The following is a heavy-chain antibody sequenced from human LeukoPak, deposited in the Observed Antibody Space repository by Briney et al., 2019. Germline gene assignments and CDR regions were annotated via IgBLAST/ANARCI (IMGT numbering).Heavy chain of an antibody. D-gene: IGHD3-22*01. J-gene: IGHJ6*03. CDR1: GGSFSGYH. Sequence: PSETLSLTCAVYGGSFSGYHWTWIRQSPGKGLEWIGDINPSGSTYYNPSLKSRLTISVDTSKKQFSLKLRSVTAADTAVYYCARGRHDITMIVVVMTSVSYYLDVWGKGTTVTVS. CDR2: INPSGST. CDR3: ARGRHDITMIVVVMTSVSYYLDV. V-gene: IGHV4-34*01.